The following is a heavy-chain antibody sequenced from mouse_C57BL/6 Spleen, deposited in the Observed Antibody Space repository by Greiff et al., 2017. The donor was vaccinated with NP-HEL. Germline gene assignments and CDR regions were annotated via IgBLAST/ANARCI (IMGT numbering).Heavy chain of an antibody. Sequence: QVQLQQPGAELVKPGASVKLSCKASGYTFTSYWMHWVKQRPGRGLEWIGRIDPNSGGTKYNEKFKSKATLTVDKPSSTAYMQLSSLTSEDSAVYYCAREDYDAYYYAMDYWGQGTSVTVSS. V-gene: IGHV1-72*01. CDR3: AREDYDAYYYAMDY. J-gene: IGHJ4*01. D-gene: IGHD2-4*01. CDR2: IDPNSGGT. CDR1: GYTFTSYW.